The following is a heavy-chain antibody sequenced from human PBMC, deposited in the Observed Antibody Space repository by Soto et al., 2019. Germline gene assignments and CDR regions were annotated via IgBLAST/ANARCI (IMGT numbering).Heavy chain of an antibody. CDR3: ARESYVGISPKRVFRRRFDP. Sequence: GGSLRLSCAASGFTFSSYGMHWVRQAPGKGLEWVAVIWYDGSNKYYADSVKGRFTISRDNSKNTLYLQMNSLRAEDTAVYYCARESYVGISPKRVFRRRFDPWGQGTLVTVSS. J-gene: IGHJ5*02. CDR2: IWYDGSNK. D-gene: IGHD3-16*01. V-gene: IGHV3-33*01. CDR1: GFTFSSYG.